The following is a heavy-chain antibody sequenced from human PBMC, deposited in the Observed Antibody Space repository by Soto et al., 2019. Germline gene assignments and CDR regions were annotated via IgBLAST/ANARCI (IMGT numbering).Heavy chain of an antibody. D-gene: IGHD6-13*01. J-gene: IGHJ6*02. Sequence: EVQLLESGGGLVQPGGSLRLSCAASGFTFSSYAMSWVRQAPVKGLEWVSAISGSGGSTYYADSVKGRFTISRDNSKNTLYLQMNSLRAEDTAVYYCAKDLRRSSSWARNYYGMDVWGQGTTVTVSS. V-gene: IGHV3-23*01. CDR3: AKDLRRSSSWARNYYGMDV. CDR1: GFTFSSYA. CDR2: ISGSGGST.